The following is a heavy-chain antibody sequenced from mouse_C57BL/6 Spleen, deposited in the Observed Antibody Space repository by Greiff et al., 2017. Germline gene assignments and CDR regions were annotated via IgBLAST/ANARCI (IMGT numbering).Heavy chain of an antibody. J-gene: IGHJ1*03. V-gene: IGHV1-78*01. Sequence: VQLQQSDAELVQPGASVRISCTVSGYTFTAHTIHWMKQRPEQGLEWIGYIYPRDGSTKYNEKFKGKATLTADKSSSTAYMQLNRLTSEDSAVYFCAREVYYDLWYFDVWGTGTTVTVSS. CDR1: GYTFTAHT. D-gene: IGHD2-4*01. CDR2: IYPRDGST. CDR3: AREVYYDLWYFDV.